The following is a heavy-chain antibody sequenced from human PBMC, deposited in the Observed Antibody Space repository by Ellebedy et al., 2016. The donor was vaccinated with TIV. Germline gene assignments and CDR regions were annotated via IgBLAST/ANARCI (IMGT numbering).Heavy chain of an antibody. J-gene: IGHJ5*02. V-gene: IGHV1-24*01. CDR2: FDPEDGKR. CDR3: AAVRIQIWFPNWFDP. Sequence: ASVKVSCKVSGYTLTKLSMHWVRQAPGKGLEWMGGFDPEDGKRIYGQKFQGRVTMTEDISSDTAYMELSSLTSEDTAVYYCAAVRIQIWFPNWFDPWGQGTLVTVAS. D-gene: IGHD5-18*01. CDR1: GYTLTKLS.